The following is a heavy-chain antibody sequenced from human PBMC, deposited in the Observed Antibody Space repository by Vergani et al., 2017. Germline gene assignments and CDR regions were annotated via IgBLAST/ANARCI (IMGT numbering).Heavy chain of an antibody. CDR3: ATHQWLGPE. CDR1: GFTFSSYG. Sequence: QVQLVESGGGVVQPGRSLRLSCAASGFTFSSYGMHWVRQAPGKGLEWVAVISYDGSNKYYADSVKGRFTISRDNSKNTLYLQMNSLRAEETAVYYCATHQWLGPEWGQGTLVTVSS. CDR2: ISYDGSNK. J-gene: IGHJ4*02. D-gene: IGHD6-19*01. V-gene: IGHV3-30*03.